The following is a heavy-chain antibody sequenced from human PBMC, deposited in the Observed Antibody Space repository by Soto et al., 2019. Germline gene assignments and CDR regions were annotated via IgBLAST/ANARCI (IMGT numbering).Heavy chain of an antibody. CDR3: ARSPLGDFWSGYYGH. CDR1: GFTFSSYA. V-gene: IGHV3-30-3*01. J-gene: IGHJ4*02. D-gene: IGHD3-3*01. CDR2: ISYDGSNK. Sequence: GGSLRLSCAASGFTFSSYAMHWVRQAPGKGLEWVAVISYDGSNKYYADSVKGRFTISRDNSKNTLYLQMNSLRAEDTAVYYCARSPLGDFWSGYYGHWGQGTLVTVSS.